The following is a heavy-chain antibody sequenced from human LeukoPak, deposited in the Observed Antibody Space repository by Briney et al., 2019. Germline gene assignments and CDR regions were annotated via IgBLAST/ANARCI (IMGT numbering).Heavy chain of an antibody. J-gene: IGHJ1*01. CDR1: GFTFSSYA. Sequence: GGSLRLSCAASGFTFSSYAMSWIRQAPGKGLEWVSYISSSGSTIYYADSVKGRFTISRDNSKNTLHLQMNSLRAEDTAVYYCATFLAVIAARDSLYFQHWGQGTLVSVSS. D-gene: IGHD6-6*01. CDR2: ISSSGSTI. V-gene: IGHV3-23*01. CDR3: ATFLAVIAARDSLYFQH.